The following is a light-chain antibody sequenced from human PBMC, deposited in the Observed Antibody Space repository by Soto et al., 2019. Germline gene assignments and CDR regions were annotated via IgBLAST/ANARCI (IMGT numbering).Light chain of an antibody. CDR1: QSIRSY. Sequence: IWLTQSPPSLSASVGDIVTITCQESQSIRSYLTWYPQTXGKAPKXXIYAASSLQSGVPSRFSGSGSGTDFTRTISSLQPEDFETDYCQQSYSTTLTFGEGTKV. J-gene: IGKJ4*02. CDR3: QQSYSTTLT. V-gene: IGKV1-39*01. CDR2: AAS.